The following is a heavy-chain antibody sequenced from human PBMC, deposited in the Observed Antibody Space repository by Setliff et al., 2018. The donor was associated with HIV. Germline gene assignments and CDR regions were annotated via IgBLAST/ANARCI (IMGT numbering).Heavy chain of an antibody. CDR1: GYTFTRHY. CDR3: ARDISSWSLRRGGTKKYSYYGMDV. V-gene: IGHV1-2*02. Sequence: ASVKVSCKASGYTFTRHYLHWVRLAPGQGLEWMGWINPNSGDTNYAQKFQGRVTMTRDTSINAAYMELRSLRSGDTAVYYCARDISSWSLRRGGTKKYSYYGMDVWGQGTTVTSP. D-gene: IGHD6-13*01. CDR2: INPNSGDT. J-gene: IGHJ6*02.